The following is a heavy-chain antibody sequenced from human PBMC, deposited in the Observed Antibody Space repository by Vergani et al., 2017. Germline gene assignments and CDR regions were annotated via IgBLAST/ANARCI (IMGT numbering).Heavy chain of an antibody. CDR1: GGTFSSYT. CDR3: VKDGRRIVVVVAATPIFDY. J-gene: IGHJ4*02. D-gene: IGHD2-15*01. CDR2: IIPILGIA. Sequence: QVQLVQSGAEVKKPGSSVKVSCKASGGTFSSYTISWVRQAPGQGLEWMGRIIPILGIANYAQKFQGRVTITADKSTSTAYMELSSLRAEDTAVYYCVKDGRRIVVVVAATPIFDYWGQGTLVTVSS. V-gene: IGHV1-69*08.